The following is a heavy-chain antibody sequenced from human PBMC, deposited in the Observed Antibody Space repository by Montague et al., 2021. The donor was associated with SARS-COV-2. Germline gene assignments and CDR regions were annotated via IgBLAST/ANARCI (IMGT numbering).Heavy chain of an antibody. CDR1: GDSVSSNIAT. CDR3: ARAYCGGDCYFYWYFDL. Sequence: CAISGDSVSSNIATWNWIRQSPSRGLEWLGRTYYRSKWYNDYAVSVKSRVIISSDTSNNRISLQLNSVTPEDTAVYYCARAYCGGDCYFYWYFDLWGRGTLVTVSS. J-gene: IGHJ2*01. V-gene: IGHV6-1*01. CDR2: TYYRSKWYN. D-gene: IGHD2-21*02.